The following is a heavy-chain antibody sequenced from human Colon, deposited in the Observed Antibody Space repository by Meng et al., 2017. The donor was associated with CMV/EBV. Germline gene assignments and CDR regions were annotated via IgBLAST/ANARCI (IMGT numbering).Heavy chain of an antibody. CDR1: GFTVSTVN. Sequence: GGSLRLSCAASGFTVSTVNMNWVRQAPGKGLEWVSVIYSGGNTGYADSVKGRFTFSRDNSKNTVYLQMNSLRAEDTAVYYCARGGGNYDFWSGYVDYWGQGTLVTVSS. V-gene: IGHV3-53*01. CDR3: ARGGGNYDFWSGYVDY. J-gene: IGHJ4*02. CDR2: IYSGGNT. D-gene: IGHD3-3*01.